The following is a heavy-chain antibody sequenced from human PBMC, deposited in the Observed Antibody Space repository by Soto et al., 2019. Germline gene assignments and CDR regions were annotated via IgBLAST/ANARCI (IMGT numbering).Heavy chain of an antibody. CDR1: GYTFTSYD. CDR2: MNPSTGNT. J-gene: IGHJ5*02. Sequence: QVQLVQSGAEVKKPGASVKVSCKASGYTFTSYDIIWVRQATGQGLEWMGWMNPSTGNTDSAEKFKGRLTMTRNTSISTVYMELSSLSVEDTAVYYCARGRIIVAGGFDPWGQGTLVTVSS. D-gene: IGHD6-19*01. CDR3: ARGRIIVAGGFDP. V-gene: IGHV1-8*01.